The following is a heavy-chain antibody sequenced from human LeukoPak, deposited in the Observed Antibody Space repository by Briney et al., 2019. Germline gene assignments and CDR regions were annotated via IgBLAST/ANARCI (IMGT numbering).Heavy chain of an antibody. D-gene: IGHD5-24*01. V-gene: IGHV1-2*02. CDR2: INPNSGGT. CDR1: GYTFTGYY. CDR3: ARDEMATGSY. Sequence: ASVKVSFKASGYTFTGYYMHWVRQAPGQGLEWMGWINPNSGGTNYAQKFQGRVTITRDTSTSTAYMELSRLRSDDTAVYYCARDEMATGSYWGQGTLVTVSS. J-gene: IGHJ4*02.